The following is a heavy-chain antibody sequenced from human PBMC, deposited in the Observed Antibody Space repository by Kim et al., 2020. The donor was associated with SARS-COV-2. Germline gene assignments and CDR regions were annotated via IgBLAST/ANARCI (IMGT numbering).Heavy chain of an antibody. V-gene: IGHV3-21*01. J-gene: IGHJ4*02. D-gene: IGHD6-13*01. CDR3: ARPIAAAGTPGY. Sequence: GGSLRLSCAASGFTFSSYSMNWVRQAPGKGLEWVSSISSSSSYIYYADSVKGRFTISRDNAKNSLYLQMNSLRAEDTAVYYCARPIAAAGTPGYWGQGTLVTGSS. CDR2: ISSSSSYI. CDR1: GFTFSSYS.